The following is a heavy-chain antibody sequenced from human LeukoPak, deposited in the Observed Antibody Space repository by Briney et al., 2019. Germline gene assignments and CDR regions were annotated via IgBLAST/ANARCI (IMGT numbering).Heavy chain of an antibody. V-gene: IGHV4-39*02. CDR1: AGSISSSTYY. Sequence: SETLSLTCSVSAGSISSSTYYWGWIRQPPGKGLEWIATIYYNGSTFYNPSLKSRFTMSADTSKNQFSLRLSSVTAADTAVYYCAREARGYYGSGSYGDVWGKGTTVTISS. CDR3: AREARGYYGSGSYGDV. D-gene: IGHD3-10*01. CDR2: IYYNGST. J-gene: IGHJ6*04.